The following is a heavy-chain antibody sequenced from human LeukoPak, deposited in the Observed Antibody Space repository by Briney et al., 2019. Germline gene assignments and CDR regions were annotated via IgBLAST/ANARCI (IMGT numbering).Heavy chain of an antibody. CDR1: GGSISSYY. D-gene: IGHD2-2*01. CDR2: IYYSGST. V-gene: IGHV4-59*12. Sequence: NPSETLSLTCTVSGGSISSYYWSWIRQPPGKGMEWIGYIYYSGSTNYNPSLKSRVTISVDTSKNQFSLKLSSVTAADTAVYYCARGAPSIGVVLPAARPVDHWGQGTLVTVSS. CDR3: ARGAPSIGVVLPAARPVDH. J-gene: IGHJ5*02.